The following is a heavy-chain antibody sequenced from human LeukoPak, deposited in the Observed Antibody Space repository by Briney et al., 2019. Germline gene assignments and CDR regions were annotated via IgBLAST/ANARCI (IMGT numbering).Heavy chain of an antibody. Sequence: PSETLSLTCTVSGGSISSYYWSWIRQPPGKGLEWIGYIYYSGSTNYNPSLKSRVTISVDTSKNQFSLKLSSVTAADTAAYYCARGGGNYGRYYYYYYYMDVWGKGTTVTASS. D-gene: IGHD4-23*01. CDR2: IYYSGST. CDR3: ARGGGNYGRYYYYYYYMDV. CDR1: GGSISSYY. J-gene: IGHJ6*03. V-gene: IGHV4-59*12.